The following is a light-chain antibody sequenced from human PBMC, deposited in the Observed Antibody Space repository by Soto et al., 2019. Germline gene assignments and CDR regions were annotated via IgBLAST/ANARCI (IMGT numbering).Light chain of an antibody. J-gene: IGKJ5*01. CDR3: QQYDGSPIT. CDR2: SVS. CDR1: QSVGRSY. Sequence: DIVMTQSPATLSVSPGERATLSCRSSQSVGRSYLAWYQQKPGQAPRLLISSVSKRATGIPDRFSGGGSGTDFTLTISRVEPEDFALYICQQYDGSPITFGQGTQLEIK. V-gene: IGKV3-20*01.